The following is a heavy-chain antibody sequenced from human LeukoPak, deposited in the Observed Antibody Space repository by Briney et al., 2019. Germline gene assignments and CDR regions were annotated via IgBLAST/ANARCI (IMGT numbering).Heavy chain of an antibody. CDR2: IYYSGST. Sequence: PSETLSLTCTVSGGSISTDYWSWIRQPPGKGLEWIGYIYYSGSTAYNPSLKSRLTISLDTSKNQFSLKLNSVTAADTAVYYCARGRSGHGGLDYWGQGTLVTVSS. V-gene: IGHV4-59*01. CDR1: GGSISTDY. J-gene: IGHJ4*02. CDR3: ARGRSGHGGLDY. D-gene: IGHD3-10*01.